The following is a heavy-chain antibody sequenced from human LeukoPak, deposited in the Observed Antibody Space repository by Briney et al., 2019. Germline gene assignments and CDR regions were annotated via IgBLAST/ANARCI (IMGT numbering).Heavy chain of an antibody. CDR2: IYYTGST. Sequence: PSETLSLTCTVSGGSISSYYWSWIRQPPGKGLECIDYIYYTGSTNYNPSLKSRVTISVDTSKNQFSLKLSSVTAAETAVYYCARLSDSDSSGYYWGFEYWGQGTLVTVSS. CDR3: ARLSDSDSSGYYWGFEY. V-gene: IGHV4-59*08. D-gene: IGHD3-22*01. CDR1: GGSISSYY. J-gene: IGHJ4*02.